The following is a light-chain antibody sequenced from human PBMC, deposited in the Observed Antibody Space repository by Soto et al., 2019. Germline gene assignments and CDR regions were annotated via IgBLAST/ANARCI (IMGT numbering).Light chain of an antibody. J-gene: IGKJ3*01. V-gene: IGKV1-33*01. CDR3: QQYDEFPPT. CDR1: QDILKF. CDR2: DVS. Sequence: DIQMTQSPSSLSASVGDRVTITCQASQDILKFLNWYQQKPGKAPQLLIYDVSDLETGVPPRFSGRGSGTEFTFTISSLQPEDVGTYFCQQYDEFPPTFGPGTKVEIK.